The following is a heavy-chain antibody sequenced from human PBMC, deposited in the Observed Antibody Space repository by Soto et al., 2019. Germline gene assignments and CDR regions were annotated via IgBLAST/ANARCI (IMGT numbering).Heavy chain of an antibody. V-gene: IGHV1-18*04. CDR1: GYTFTNYG. Sequence: ASVKVSCKASGYTFTNYGISWVRLAPGQGLEWMGWISAFNGNTKCTQNLQGRVSMTTDTSTSTAYMELRSLRSDDTAMYYCARGVQVDNFEFWGQGTLVTVSS. J-gene: IGHJ4*02. CDR2: ISAFNGNT. D-gene: IGHD2-2*01. CDR3: ARGVQVDNFEF.